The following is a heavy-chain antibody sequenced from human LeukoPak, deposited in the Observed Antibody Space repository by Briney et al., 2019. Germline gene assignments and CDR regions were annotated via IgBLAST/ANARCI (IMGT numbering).Heavy chain of an antibody. CDR1: GFTFSSYS. D-gene: IGHD3-10*01. CDR2: ISSSSSCI. J-gene: IGHJ6*03. Sequence: GGSLRLSCAASGFTFSSYSMNWVRQAPGKGLEWVSSISSSSSCIYYADSVKGRFTISRDNAKNSLYLQMNSLRAEDTAVYYCARDRPKITMVRGVISWYYYMDVWGKGTTVTVSS. V-gene: IGHV3-21*01. CDR3: ARDRPKITMVRGVISWYYYMDV.